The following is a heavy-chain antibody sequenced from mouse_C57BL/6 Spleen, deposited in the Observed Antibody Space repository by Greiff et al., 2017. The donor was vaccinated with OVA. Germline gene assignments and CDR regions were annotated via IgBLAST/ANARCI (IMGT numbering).Heavy chain of an antibody. CDR3: TRDDYDYGAY. CDR1: GFTFSSYA. CDR2: ISSGGDYI. D-gene: IGHD2-4*01. V-gene: IGHV5-9-1*02. J-gene: IGHJ3*01. Sequence: EVKLMESGEGLVKPGGSLKLSCAASGFTFSSYAMSWVRQTPEKRLEWVAYISSGGDYIYYADTVKGRFTISRDNARNTLYLQVSSLKSEDTAMYYCTRDDYDYGAYWGQGTLVTVSA.